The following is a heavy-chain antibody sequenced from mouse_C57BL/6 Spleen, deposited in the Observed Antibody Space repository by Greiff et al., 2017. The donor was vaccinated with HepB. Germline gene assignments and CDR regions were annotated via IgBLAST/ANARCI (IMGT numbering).Heavy chain of an antibody. CDR3: AIEAGWDVRGYAMDY. J-gene: IGHJ4*01. CDR1: GYTFTSYW. D-gene: IGHD4-1*01. V-gene: IGHV1-74*01. Sequence: QVQLQQPGAELVKPGASVKVSCKASGYTFTSYWMHWVKQRPGQGLEWIGRIHPSDSDTNYNQKFKGKATLTVDKSSSTAYMQLSSLTSEDSAVYYWAIEAGWDVRGYAMDYWGQGTSVTVSS. CDR2: IHPSDSDT.